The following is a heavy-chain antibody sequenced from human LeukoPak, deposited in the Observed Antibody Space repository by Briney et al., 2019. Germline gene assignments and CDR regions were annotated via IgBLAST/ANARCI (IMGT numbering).Heavy chain of an antibody. J-gene: IGHJ3*02. CDR2: ISYDGSNK. V-gene: IGHV3-30*18. CDR1: GFTFSSYG. Sequence: GGSLRLSCAASGFTFSSYGMHWVRQAPGKGLEGVAVISYDGSNKYYADSVKGRFTISRDNSKNTLYLQMNSLRAEDTAVYYCAKARGAFDIWGQGTMVTVSS. CDR3: AKARGAFDI.